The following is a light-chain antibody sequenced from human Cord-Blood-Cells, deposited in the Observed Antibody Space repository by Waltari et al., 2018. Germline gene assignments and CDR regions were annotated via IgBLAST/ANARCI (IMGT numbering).Light chain of an antibody. CDR1: QSISGY. CDR2: AAS. J-gene: IGKJ1*01. V-gene: IGKV1-39*01. CDR3: QQSYSTLWT. Sequence: DIQMTQSPSSLSASVGDRVTITCRASQSISGYLNWYQQKPGNAPKLLIYAASSLQSGDPSRFNGSRSGTDFPLTISSLQPEDFATYYCQQSYSTLWTFGQVTKVEIK.